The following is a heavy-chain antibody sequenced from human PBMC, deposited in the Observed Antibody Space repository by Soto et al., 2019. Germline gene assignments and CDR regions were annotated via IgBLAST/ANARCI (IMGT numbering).Heavy chain of an antibody. D-gene: IGHD2-21*02. Sequence: EVQLVESGGGLVQPGGSLRLSCAASGFTFSSYWMSWVRQAPGKGLEWVANIKQDGSEKYYVDSVKGRFTISRDNAKNSLYLQINNLRAEDTAVYYCARDRLAYCGGDCYSVRFDPWGQGTLVTVSS. J-gene: IGHJ5*02. CDR2: IKQDGSEK. CDR1: GFTFSSYW. V-gene: IGHV3-7*03. CDR3: ARDRLAYCGGDCYSVRFDP.